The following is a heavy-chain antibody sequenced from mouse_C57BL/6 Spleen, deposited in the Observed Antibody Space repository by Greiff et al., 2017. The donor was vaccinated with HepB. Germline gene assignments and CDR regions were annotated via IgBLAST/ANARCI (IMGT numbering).Heavy chain of an antibody. CDR2: IDPSDSYT. J-gene: IGHJ1*03. Sequence: VKLQQPGAELVMPGASVKLSCKASGYTFTSYWMHWVKQRPGQGLEWIGEIDPSDSYTNYNQKFKGKSTLTVDKSSSTAYMQLSSLTSEDSAVYYSARTPYYSNYESYWYFDVWGTGTTVTVSS. CDR3: ARTPYYSNYESYWYFDV. CDR1: GYTFTSYW. D-gene: IGHD2-5*01. V-gene: IGHV1-69*01.